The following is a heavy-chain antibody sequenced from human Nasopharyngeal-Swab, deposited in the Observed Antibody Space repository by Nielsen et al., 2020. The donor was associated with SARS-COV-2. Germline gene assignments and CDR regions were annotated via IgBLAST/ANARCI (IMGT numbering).Heavy chain of an antibody. D-gene: IGHD4-17*01. J-gene: IGHJ4*02. CDR1: GFTFSSYE. CDR3: ARENDYADEYYFDY. CDR2: IWYDGSNK. V-gene: IGHV3-33*08. Sequence: GGSLRLSCAASGFTFSSYEMNWVRQAPGKGLEWVAVIWYDGSNKYYADSVKGRFTISRDNSKNTLYLQMNSLRAEDTAVYYCARENDYADEYYFDYWGQGTLVTVSS.